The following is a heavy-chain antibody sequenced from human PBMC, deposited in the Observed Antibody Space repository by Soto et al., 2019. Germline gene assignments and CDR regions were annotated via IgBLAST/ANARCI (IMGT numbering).Heavy chain of an antibody. V-gene: IGHV3-15*01. CDR2: IKSITDGGTT. CDR1: GFTFSNAW. Sequence: GGSLRLSCAASGFTFSNAWMSWVRQAPGKGLEWVGRIKSITDGGTTDYAAPVKGRFTISRDDSKNTLYLQMNSLKTEDTAVYYCTTARDRGFLDHWGQGTLVTVSS. J-gene: IGHJ4*02. D-gene: IGHD3-10*01. CDR3: TTARDRGFLDH.